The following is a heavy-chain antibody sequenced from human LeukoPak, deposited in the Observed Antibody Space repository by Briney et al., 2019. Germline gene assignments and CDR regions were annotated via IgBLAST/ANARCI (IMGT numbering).Heavy chain of an antibody. D-gene: IGHD3-10*01. CDR1: GYSFTSYW. V-gene: IGHV5-51*01. J-gene: IGHJ6*02. CDR3: ARQGYYGSAGYYYYGMDV. Sequence: GESLKISRKGSGYSFTSYWIGWVRQMPGKGLEWMGIIYPGDSDTRYSPSFQGQVTISADKSISTAYLQWSSLKASDTAMYYCARQGYYGSAGYYYYGMDVWGQGTTVTVSS. CDR2: IYPGDSDT.